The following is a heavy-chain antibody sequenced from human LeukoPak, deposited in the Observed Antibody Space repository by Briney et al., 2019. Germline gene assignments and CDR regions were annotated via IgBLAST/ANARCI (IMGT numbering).Heavy chain of an antibody. CDR1: GFTFSSYS. CDR3: ARGRMVRGVIHYYYYMDV. J-gene: IGHJ6*03. D-gene: IGHD3-10*01. CDR2: ISSSSNYN. Sequence: SGGSLRLSCAASGFTFSSYSMNWVRHAPGKGLEWVSSISSSSNYNYYADSVTGRFTISREHAKNSLYLQIHSPRSEDTALYLCARGRMVRGVIHYYYYMDVWGRGPTATVS. V-gene: IGHV3-21*01.